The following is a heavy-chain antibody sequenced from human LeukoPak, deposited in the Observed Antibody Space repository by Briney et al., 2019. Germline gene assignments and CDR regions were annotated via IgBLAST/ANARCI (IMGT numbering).Heavy chain of an antibody. CDR3: ARGYCSSTSCYNFDY. V-gene: IGHV1-2*02. CDR2: INPNSGGT. J-gene: IGHJ4*02. CDR1: GYTFTGYY. D-gene: IGHD2-2*02. Sequence: ASVKVSCKASGYTFTGYYMHWVRQAPGQGLEWMGWINPNSGGTNYAQKFQGRVTMTRDTSISTAYMELSRLRSDETAVYYCARGYCSSTSCYNFDYWGQGTLVTVSS.